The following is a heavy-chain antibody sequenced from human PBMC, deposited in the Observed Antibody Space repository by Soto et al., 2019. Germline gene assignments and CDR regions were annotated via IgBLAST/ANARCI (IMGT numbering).Heavy chain of an antibody. CDR3: AKSRPGFDY. CDR2: IGGGGGST. V-gene: IGHV3-23*01. J-gene: IGHJ4*02. D-gene: IGHD2-2*01. CDR1: GFTFSNYA. Sequence: GSLRLSCAASGFTFSNYAMNWVRQAPGQGLEWVSTIGGGGGSTYYADSVKGRFTISRDNSKNTVYLQMSSLRTEDTAVYYCAKSRPGFDYWGQGTLVTVSS.